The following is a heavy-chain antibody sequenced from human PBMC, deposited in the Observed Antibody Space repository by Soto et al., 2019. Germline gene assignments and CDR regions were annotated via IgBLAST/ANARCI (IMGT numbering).Heavy chain of an antibody. CDR3: ARGQEGIVATH. CDR2: IKDGGST. D-gene: IGHD5-12*01. Sequence: QVQLQQWGAGLLKPSETLSLTCAVNGGSLSGYYWSWIRQPPGKGLEWIGEIKDGGSTNYSPSLRGRVTVSADTSTNQLSMTLNSVSAEYTAVYFCARGQEGIVATHWDQGTLVTVSS. V-gene: IGHV4-34*01. CDR1: GGSLSGYY. J-gene: IGHJ4*02.